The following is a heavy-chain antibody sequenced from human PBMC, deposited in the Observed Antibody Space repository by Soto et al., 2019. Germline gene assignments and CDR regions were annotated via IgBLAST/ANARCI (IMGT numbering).Heavy chain of an antibody. CDR3: ARDKMATIPSNAFDI. CDR1: GGTFSSYA. CDR2: IIPIFGTA. J-gene: IGHJ3*02. Sequence: KVSCKASGGTFSSYAISWVRQAPGQGLEWMGGIIPIFGTANYAQKFQGRVTITADESTSTAYMELSSLRSEDTAVYYCARDKMATIPSNAFDIWGQRTMVTVSS. D-gene: IGHD5-12*01. V-gene: IGHV1-69*01.